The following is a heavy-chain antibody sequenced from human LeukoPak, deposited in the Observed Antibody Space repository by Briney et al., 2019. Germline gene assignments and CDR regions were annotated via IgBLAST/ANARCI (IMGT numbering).Heavy chain of an antibody. CDR1: GGSISSYY. CDR2: IYYSGST. Sequence: SETLSLTCTVSGGSISSYYWSWIRHPPGKGLEWIGYIYYSGSTNYNPSLKSRVTISVDTSKNQFSLKLSSVTAADTAVYYCATNYYGDAFDIWGQGTMVTVSS. J-gene: IGHJ3*02. D-gene: IGHD3-10*01. CDR3: ATNYYGDAFDI. V-gene: IGHV4-59*01.